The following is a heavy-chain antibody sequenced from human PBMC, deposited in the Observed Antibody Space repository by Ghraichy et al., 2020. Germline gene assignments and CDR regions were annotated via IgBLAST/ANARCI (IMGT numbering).Heavy chain of an antibody. J-gene: IGHJ6*02. CDR1: GYTLTELS. CDR2: FDPEDGET. Sequence: ASVKVSCKVSGYTLTELSMHWVRQAPGKGLEWMGGFDPEDGETIYAQKFQGRVTMTEDTSTDTAYMELSSLRSEDTAVYYCATSIGANYDFWSGYKPYYYYDYVMDVWGQGTTVTVSS. CDR3: ATSIGANYDFWSGYKPYYYYDYVMDV. D-gene: IGHD3-3*01. V-gene: IGHV1-24*01.